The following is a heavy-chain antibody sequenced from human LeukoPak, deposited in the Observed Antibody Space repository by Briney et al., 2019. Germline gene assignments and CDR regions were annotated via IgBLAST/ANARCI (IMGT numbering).Heavy chain of an antibody. CDR2: IWYDGGIK. Sequence: PGGSLRLSCVASGFSFGFNTYGMQWVRQTPGKGLEWVAVIWYDGGIKYYGDAVKGRFTISRDNSKNTLYLQMDSLRGEDTAVYYCARIGCTGGNCRPYPYYPMDVWGQGTTVTVSS. CDR1: GFSFGFNTYG. D-gene: IGHD2-8*02. V-gene: IGHV3-33*01. CDR3: ARIGCTGGNCRPYPYYPMDV. J-gene: IGHJ6*02.